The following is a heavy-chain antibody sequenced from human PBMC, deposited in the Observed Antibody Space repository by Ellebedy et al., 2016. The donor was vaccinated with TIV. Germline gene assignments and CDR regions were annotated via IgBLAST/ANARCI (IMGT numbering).Heavy chain of an antibody. V-gene: IGHV3-64*04. CDR3: ARHGGYGDNSGVVDY. CDR2: ISSNGGST. J-gene: IGHJ4*02. Sequence: GGSLRLSCSASGFTFSSYAMHWVRQAPGKGLEYVSAISSNGGSTYYADSVKGRFTISRDNANNSLYLQMNSLRAEDTAVYYCARHGGYGDNSGVVDYWGQGTLVTVSS. D-gene: IGHD4-23*01. CDR1: GFTFSSYA.